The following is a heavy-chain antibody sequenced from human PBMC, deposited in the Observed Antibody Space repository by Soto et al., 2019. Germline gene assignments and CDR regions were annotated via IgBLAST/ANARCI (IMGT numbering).Heavy chain of an antibody. CDR3: ARVIPGAEAWFDP. CDR2: ISAYTDDP. Sequence: QGQLVQSGAEVKKPGASVKVSCTASGNTFTNFGVTWVRQAPGQGLEWMGWISAYTDDPNYAQKFQGRVTMTIDTSTRTAYLDLSSLSSYDTAVYYCARVIPGAEAWFDPWGQGTLVTVSS. CDR1: GNTFTNFG. J-gene: IGHJ5*02. D-gene: IGHD2-2*01. V-gene: IGHV1-18*01.